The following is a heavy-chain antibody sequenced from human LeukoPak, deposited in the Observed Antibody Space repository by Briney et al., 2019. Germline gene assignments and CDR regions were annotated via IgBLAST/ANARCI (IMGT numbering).Heavy chain of an antibody. Sequence: GGSLRLSCAASGFTFSSYGMYWVRQAPGKGLEWVAVISYDGSNKYYADSVKGRFTISRDNSKNTLYLQMNSLRAEDTAVYYCAKSRGCSSTSCLVDYWGQGTLVTVSS. CDR2: ISYDGSNK. CDR3: AKSRGCSSTSCLVDY. J-gene: IGHJ4*02. V-gene: IGHV3-30*18. CDR1: GFTFSSYG. D-gene: IGHD2-2*01.